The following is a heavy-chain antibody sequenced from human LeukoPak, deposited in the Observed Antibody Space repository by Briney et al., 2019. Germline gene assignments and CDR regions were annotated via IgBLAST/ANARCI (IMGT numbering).Heavy chain of an antibody. V-gene: IGHV4-34*01. CDR1: GGSFSGYY. CDR2: INHSGST. J-gene: IGHJ4*02. CDR3: AGSKRYYFDY. Sequence: SETLSLTCAVYGGSFSGYYWSWIRQPPGKGLEWIGEINHSGSTNYNPSLKSRVTISVDTSKSQFSLKLSSVTAADTAVYYCAGSKRYYFDYWGQGTLVTVSS. D-gene: IGHD3-10*01.